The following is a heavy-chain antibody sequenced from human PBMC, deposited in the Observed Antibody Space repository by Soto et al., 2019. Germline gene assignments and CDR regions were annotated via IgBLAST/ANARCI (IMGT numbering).Heavy chain of an antibody. CDR2: IKSKTDGGTT. V-gene: IGHV3-15*01. CDR1: GFTFSNAW. D-gene: IGHD6-19*01. J-gene: IGHJ2*01. Sequence: GSLRLSCAASGFTFSNAWMSWVRQAPGKGLEWVGRIKSKTDGGTTDYAAPVKGRFTISRDDSKNTLYLQMNSLKTEDTAVYYCTTTPSSGWYWYFDLWGRGTLVTVSS. CDR3: TTTPSSGWYWYFDL.